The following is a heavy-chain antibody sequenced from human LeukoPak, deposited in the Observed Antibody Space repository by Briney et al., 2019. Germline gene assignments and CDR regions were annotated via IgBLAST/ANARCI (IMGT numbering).Heavy chain of an antibody. CDR2: FDPVVGET. D-gene: IGHD3-22*01. CDR1: GYTLTELS. CDR3: ASGRMDSSGYYYGASGGGYYFDY. V-gene: IGHV1-24*01. J-gene: IGHJ4*02. Sequence: ASVNVSCKVSGYTLTELSMHWVRQAPGKGLEWMGGFDPVVGETIYAQKFQGRVTMTEDTSTDTAYMELSSLRPEDTAVYYCASGRMDSSGYYYGASGGGYYFDYWGQGTLVTVSS.